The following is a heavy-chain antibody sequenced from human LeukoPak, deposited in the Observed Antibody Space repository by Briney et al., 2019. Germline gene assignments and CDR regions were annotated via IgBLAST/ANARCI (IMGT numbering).Heavy chain of an antibody. J-gene: IGHJ3*02. Sequence: GGSLRLSCAASGFIFSGYTMSWVRQVPGKGLEWVSGISGSGGSPHYVDSVKGRFTISRDNSKNTLYLQMNSLRAEDTAVYYCAKVWSGSSWYSIWGQGTMVTVSS. CDR1: GFIFSGYT. V-gene: IGHV3-23*01. CDR2: ISGSGGSP. CDR3: AKVWSGSSWYSI. D-gene: IGHD6-13*01.